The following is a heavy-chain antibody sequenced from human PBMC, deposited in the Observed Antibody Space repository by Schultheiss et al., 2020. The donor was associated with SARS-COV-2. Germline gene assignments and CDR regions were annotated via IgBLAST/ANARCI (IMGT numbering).Heavy chain of an antibody. CDR1: GYSFSNYW. J-gene: IGHJ4*02. CDR3: SRATWEWLSTLHFDR. V-gene: IGHV5-51*01. CDR2: IYPGDFDI. D-gene: IGHD3-3*01. Sequence: GGSLRLSCKGVGYSFSNYWVGWVRQMPGKGLEWMAIIYPGDFDIRYNPSFQGQGTISVDKSITTAYLRWSSLKASDTAMYYCSRATWEWLSTLHFDRWGQGTLVTFS.